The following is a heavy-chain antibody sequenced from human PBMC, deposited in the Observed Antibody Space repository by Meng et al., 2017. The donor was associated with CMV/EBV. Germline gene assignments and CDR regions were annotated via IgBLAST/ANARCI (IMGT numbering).Heavy chain of an antibody. J-gene: IGHJ4*02. CDR2: INSDGSST. D-gene: IGHD5-24*01. Sequence: GESLKISCAASGFTFSSYWMHWVRQAPGKGLVWVSRINSDGSSTSYADSVKGRFTISRDNAKNTLYLQTNSLRAEDTAVYYCARDPRDGYNLPLDYWGQGTLVTVSS. CDR3: ARDPRDGYNLPLDY. CDR1: GFTFSSYW. V-gene: IGHV3-74*01.